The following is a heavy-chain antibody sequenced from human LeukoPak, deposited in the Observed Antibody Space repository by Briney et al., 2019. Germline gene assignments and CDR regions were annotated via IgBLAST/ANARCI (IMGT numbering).Heavy chain of an antibody. V-gene: IGHV3-64D*09. CDR2: SGGAT. D-gene: IGHD7-27*01. CDR1: GFTLSSYS. CDR3: IKDRTGTYSFDY. J-gene: IGHJ4*02. Sequence: GGPLRLSCSASGFTLSSYSMHWVRQAPGKGLEYVSTSGGATYYADSVKVRFTISRDNAKNTLYLQMSSLRAEDTAVYYCIKDRTGTYSFDYWGQGTLVTVSS.